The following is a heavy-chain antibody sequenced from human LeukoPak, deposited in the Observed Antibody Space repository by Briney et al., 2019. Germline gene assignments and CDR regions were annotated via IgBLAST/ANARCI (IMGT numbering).Heavy chain of an antibody. CDR1: GYSISSGYY. CDR2: IFHSGST. Sequence: SETLSLTCAVSGYSISSGYYWGYIRQPPGKGLEWIGSIFHSGSTYYNPSLKSRVNMSVDTSKNQNSLKLSSVTAADTAVYYCARASGSYGSGSYYYYGMDVWGKGTTVTVSS. V-gene: IGHV4-38-2*01. CDR3: ARASGSYGSGSYYYYGMDV. D-gene: IGHD3-10*01. J-gene: IGHJ6*04.